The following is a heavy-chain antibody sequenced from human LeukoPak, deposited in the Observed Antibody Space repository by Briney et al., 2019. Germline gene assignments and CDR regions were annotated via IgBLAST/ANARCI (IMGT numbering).Heavy chain of an antibody. CDR3: ARAGLWFGEHQIDY. J-gene: IGHJ4*02. V-gene: IGHV3-11*01. CDR1: GFTFSDYY. CDR2: ISRSGSTI. D-gene: IGHD3-10*01. Sequence: TPGGSLRLSCAATGFTFSDYYMSWIRQAPGKGLEWVSYISRSGSTIYYADSVKGRFTISRDNAKNSVHLQMNSLRADDTAVYYCARAGLWFGEHQIDYWGQGTLVTVSS.